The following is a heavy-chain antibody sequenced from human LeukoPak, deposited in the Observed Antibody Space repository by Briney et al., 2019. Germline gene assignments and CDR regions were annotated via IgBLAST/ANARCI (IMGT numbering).Heavy chain of an antibody. J-gene: IGHJ5*02. CDR2: ISYDGSNK. CDR1: GFTFSSYA. V-gene: IGHV3-30*04. Sequence: GGSLRLSCAASGFTFSSYAMHWVRQAPGKGLEWVAVISYDGSNKYYADSVKGRFTISRDNSKNTLYLQMNSLRAEDTAVYYCARDQNQYYYDREPTSWGQGTLVTVSS. CDR3: ARDQNQYYYDREPTS. D-gene: IGHD3-22*01.